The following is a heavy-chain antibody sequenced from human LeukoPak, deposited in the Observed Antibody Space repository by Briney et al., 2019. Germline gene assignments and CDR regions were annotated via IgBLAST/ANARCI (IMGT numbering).Heavy chain of an antibody. D-gene: IGHD6-19*01. CDR3: ARDSRHSSGWYTY. V-gene: IGHV3-23*01. J-gene: IGHJ4*02. CDR2: ISGVGDTT. Sequence: GGSLRLSCAASGFTFSSNPVSWVRQVPGKGLVWVSNISGVGDTTYHADTVKGRFTISRDNSKNTLYLQMNSLRADDTAVYYCARDSRHSSGWYTYWGQGTLVTVSS. CDR1: GFTFSSNP.